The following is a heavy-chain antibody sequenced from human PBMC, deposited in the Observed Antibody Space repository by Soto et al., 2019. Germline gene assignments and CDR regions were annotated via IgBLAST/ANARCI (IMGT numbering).Heavy chain of an antibody. D-gene: IGHD3-10*01. Sequence: QVQLVESGGGVVQAGRSLRLSCAASGFTFSSYGMHWVRQAPGKGLEWVAVISYDGSTKYYADSVKGRFTISRDNSKNTLYLQMNSLRVEDTAVYYCAKGFGELPLDYWGQGTLVTVSS. CDR2: ISYDGSTK. CDR1: GFTFSSYG. CDR3: AKGFGELPLDY. J-gene: IGHJ4*02. V-gene: IGHV3-30*18.